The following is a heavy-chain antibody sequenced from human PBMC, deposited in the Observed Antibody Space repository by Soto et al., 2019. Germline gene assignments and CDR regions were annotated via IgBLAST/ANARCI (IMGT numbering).Heavy chain of an antibody. CDR2: ISYSGGT. J-gene: IGHJ5*02. V-gene: IGHV4-31*03. D-gene: IGHD3-10*01. Sequence: QVQLQESGPGLVRPSQTLSLSCTVSGGSISNSANHWSWIRQHPGEGLEWIGYISYSGGTYYSPSSKGRVTMSIDASKNQFSLKLSSVTAADTAVYYCAKGVRGVPNWFDPWGQGTLVTVSS. CDR1: GGSISNSANH. CDR3: AKGVRGVPNWFDP.